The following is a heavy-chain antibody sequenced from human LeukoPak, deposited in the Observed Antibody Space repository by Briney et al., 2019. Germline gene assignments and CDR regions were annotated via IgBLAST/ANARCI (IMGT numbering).Heavy chain of an antibody. CDR3: AKDAGYYCSGGSCYRPWFDP. V-gene: IGHV3-7*03. J-gene: IGHJ5*02. Sequence: GGSLRLSCAASGFTFNNYLLSWVRQAPGKGLEWVANIKTDGSETYYVDAVKGRFTISRDNSKNTLYLQMNSPRAEDTAVYYCAKDAGYYCSGGSCYRPWFDPWGQGTLVTVSS. CDR1: GFTFNNYL. D-gene: IGHD2-15*01. CDR2: IKTDGSET.